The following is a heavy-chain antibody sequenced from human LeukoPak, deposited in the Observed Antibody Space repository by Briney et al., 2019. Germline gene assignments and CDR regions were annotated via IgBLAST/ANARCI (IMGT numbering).Heavy chain of an antibody. CDR2: ISGSGGST. CDR3: ARVAAGGKGFDY. CDR1: GFTFSSYA. Sequence: GGSLRLSCAASGFTFSSYAMSWVRQAPGKGLEWVSAISGSGGSTYYADSVKGRFIISRDNSKNTLYLQMNSLRAEDTAVYYCARVAAGGKGFDYWGQGTLVTVSS. J-gene: IGHJ4*02. V-gene: IGHV3-23*01. D-gene: IGHD6-13*01.